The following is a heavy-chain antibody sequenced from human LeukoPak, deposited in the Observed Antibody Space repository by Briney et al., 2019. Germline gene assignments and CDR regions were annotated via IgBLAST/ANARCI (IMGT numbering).Heavy chain of an antibody. Sequence: PSETLSLTCNVSGYSISSGYYWGWIRPPPGKGLEWIGNIFHSGSTHYNPSLKSRVTISVDTSNNQFSLKLSSVTAADMAVYYCASQWTIFDAFDIWGQGTMVTVSS. D-gene: IGHD2-8*01. CDR3: ASQWTIFDAFDI. J-gene: IGHJ3*02. CDR1: GYSISSGYY. V-gene: IGHV4-38-2*02. CDR2: IFHSGST.